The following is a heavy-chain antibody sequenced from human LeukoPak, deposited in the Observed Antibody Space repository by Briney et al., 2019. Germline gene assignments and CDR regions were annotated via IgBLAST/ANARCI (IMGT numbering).Heavy chain of an antibody. Sequence: ASVKVSCKASGYTFTGYYMHWVRQAPGQGLEWMGWINPNSGGTNYAQKFQGRVTMTRDTSISTAHMELSRLRSDDTAVYYCARSPELWDFWSGYYEYYFDYWGQGTLVTVSS. D-gene: IGHD3-3*01. V-gene: IGHV1-2*02. CDR3: ARSPELWDFWSGYYEYYFDY. CDR2: INPNSGGT. CDR1: GYTFTGYY. J-gene: IGHJ4*02.